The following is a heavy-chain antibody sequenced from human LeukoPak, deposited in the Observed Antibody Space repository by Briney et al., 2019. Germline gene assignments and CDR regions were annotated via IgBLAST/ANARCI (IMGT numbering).Heavy chain of an antibody. D-gene: IGHD6-13*01. CDR3: ARVGIAAAGTLDS. CDR1: GGTFSSYA. CDR2: IIPIFGTA. J-gene: IGHJ4*02. Sequence: SVKVSCKASGGTFSSYAISWVRQAPGQGLEWMGGIIPIFGTANYAQKFQGRVTITTDESTSTAYMELSSLRSEDTAVYYCARVGIAAAGTLDSWGPGNLVTVSS. V-gene: IGHV1-69*05.